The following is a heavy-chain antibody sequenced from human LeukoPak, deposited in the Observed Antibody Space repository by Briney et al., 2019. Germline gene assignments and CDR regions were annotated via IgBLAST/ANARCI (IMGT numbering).Heavy chain of an antibody. CDR1: GFSINTYA. V-gene: IGHV3-23*01. CDR3: ASVVVVAVRPW. CDR2: INDSGNRT. Sequence: GGSLRLSCSASGFSINTYAMSWVRQAPGKGLGWVSGINDSGNRTHYADSVKGRFTISRDNTKNTLYLRMNSLRADDTAIYYCASVVVVAVRPWWGQGTLVSVSS. D-gene: IGHD2-21*02. J-gene: IGHJ4*02.